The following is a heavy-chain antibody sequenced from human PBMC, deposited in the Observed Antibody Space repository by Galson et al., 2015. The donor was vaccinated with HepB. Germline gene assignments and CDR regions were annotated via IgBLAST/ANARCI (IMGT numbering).Heavy chain of an antibody. CDR3: AKDHSSGWHTVSGAIDY. J-gene: IGHJ4*02. CDR2: ISGSGGST. D-gene: IGHD6-19*01. Sequence: LRLSCAASGFTFSSYAMIWVRQAPGKGLEWVSGISGSGGSTYYADSVKGRLTISRDSSKNTLYLQMNSLRAEDTALYYCAKDHSSGWHTVSGAIDYWGQGTLVTVSS. CDR1: GFTFSSYA. V-gene: IGHV3-23*01.